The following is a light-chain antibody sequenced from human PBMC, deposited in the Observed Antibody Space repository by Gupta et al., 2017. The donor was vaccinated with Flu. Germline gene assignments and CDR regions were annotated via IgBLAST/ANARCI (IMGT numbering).Light chain of an antibody. V-gene: IGKV1-39*01. J-gene: IGKJ2*01. Sequence: DIQMTKSPSSLSTSVGDRVTITCRASQSIDTYLHWYQQKPGKAPKLLIYAASTLQSGVPSRFSGGGSGTDFTLTINSLQPEDFASYYCQQSVSPPYTFGQGTKLEIK. CDR1: QSIDTY. CDR2: AAS. CDR3: QQSVSPPYT.